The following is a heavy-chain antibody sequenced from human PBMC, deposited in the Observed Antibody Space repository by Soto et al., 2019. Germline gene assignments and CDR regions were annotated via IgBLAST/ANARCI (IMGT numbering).Heavy chain of an antibody. J-gene: IGHJ6*02. CDR3: ARQSIYCSGGNCYGLDV. CDR2: IEPSDSYT. Sequence: GESLKISGKGSGYRLTSYWICLVRQMPGNVLEWIGRIEPSDSYTKYSPSFQGHVTISVDKSISTAYLQWSSLKASDTVMYYCARQSIYCSGGNCYGLDVWGQGTTVTVSS. CDR1: GYRLTSYW. D-gene: IGHD2-15*01. V-gene: IGHV5-10-1*01.